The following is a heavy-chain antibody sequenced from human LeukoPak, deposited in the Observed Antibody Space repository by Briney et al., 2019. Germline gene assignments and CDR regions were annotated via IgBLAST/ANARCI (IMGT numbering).Heavy chain of an antibody. J-gene: IGHJ5*02. CDR3: ARVYMTTVTDHSAFDP. CDR1: GGSISSNSYY. D-gene: IGHD4-17*01. V-gene: IGHV4-39*07. CDR2: IFHSGST. Sequence: PSETLSLTCTVSGGSISSNSYYWGWIRQPPGKGLAWIGTIFHSGSTNYNPSLKSRVTISVDTSKNQFSLKLSSVTAADTAVYYCARVYMTTVTDHSAFDPWGQGTLVTVSS.